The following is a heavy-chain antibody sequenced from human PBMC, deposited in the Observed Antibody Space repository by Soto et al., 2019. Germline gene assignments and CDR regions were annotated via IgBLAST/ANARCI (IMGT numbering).Heavy chain of an antibody. Sequence: QVQLVQSGAEVTKPGSSVQFSCQASGGTFSSYAISWVRQAPGQGLEWMGGIIPIFGTANYAQKFQGRVTITADESTSTAYMELSSLRSEYTAVYYCARRRTWLRQDDAFDIWGQGTMVTVSS. CDR2: IIPIFGTA. V-gene: IGHV1-69*01. CDR3: ARRRTWLRQDDAFDI. CDR1: GGTFSSYA. J-gene: IGHJ3*02. D-gene: IGHD6-19*01.